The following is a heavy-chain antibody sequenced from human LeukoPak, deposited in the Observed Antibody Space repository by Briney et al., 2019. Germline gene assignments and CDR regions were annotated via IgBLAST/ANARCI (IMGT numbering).Heavy chain of an antibody. V-gene: IGHV4-30-4*01. D-gene: IGHD3-22*01. CDR1: GGSISSGDYY. CDR2: IYYSGST. CDR3: ANSEGDSSGYAFDL. Sequence: PSQTLSLTCTVSGGSISSGDYYWSWIRQTPGKGLEWIGYIYYSGSTYYNPSLKSRVTISVDTSKNQFSLKLSSVTAADTAVYYCANSEGDSSGYAFDLWGRGTLVTVSS. J-gene: IGHJ2*01.